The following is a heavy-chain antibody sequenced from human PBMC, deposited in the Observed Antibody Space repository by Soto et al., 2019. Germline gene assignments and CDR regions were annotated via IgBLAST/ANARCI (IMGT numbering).Heavy chain of an antibody. V-gene: IGHV1-69*12. CDR2: IIPMFGTA. J-gene: IGHJ4*02. Sequence: QVQLVQSGAEVKKPESSVKVSCKAPGGTFSTYAISWVRQAPGQGLEWMGGIIPMFGTANYAQRFQDRVTIPADESTNTVYMELSSLRSEDTAVYFCASGINLCLRRINNGYSGWGQGTLVTVSS. CDR1: GGTFSTYA. CDR3: ASGINLCLRRINNGYSG. D-gene: IGHD5-12*01.